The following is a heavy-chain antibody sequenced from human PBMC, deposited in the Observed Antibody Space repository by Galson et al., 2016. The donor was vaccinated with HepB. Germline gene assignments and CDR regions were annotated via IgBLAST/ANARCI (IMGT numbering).Heavy chain of an antibody. V-gene: IGHV4-59*02. CDR1: GVPVRTFY. Sequence: SETLSLTCTVSGVPVRTFYWSWVRHPPGKGLEWLGYISYSGTADYNPSLKSRVTISMDKSKNQVSLKLNSTTAADTAVYYCARNDVLQVFHGMDVWGPGTTVTGSS. CDR3: ARNDVLQVFHGMDV. J-gene: IGHJ6*02. D-gene: IGHD4-11*01. CDR2: ISYSGTA.